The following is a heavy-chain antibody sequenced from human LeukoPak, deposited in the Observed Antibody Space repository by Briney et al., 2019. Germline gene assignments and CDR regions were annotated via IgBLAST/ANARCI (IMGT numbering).Heavy chain of an antibody. CDR3: ARDGPPSSFDI. J-gene: IGHJ3*02. Sequence: SETLSLTCTVSGGSISSYYWSWIRQPPGKGLEWIGYIYYSGSTNYNPSLKSRVIISVDTSKNQFSLKLTSVTAADTAVYYCARDGPPSSFDIWGQGTMVTVSS. CDR2: IYYSGST. CDR1: GGSISSYY. V-gene: IGHV4-59*01.